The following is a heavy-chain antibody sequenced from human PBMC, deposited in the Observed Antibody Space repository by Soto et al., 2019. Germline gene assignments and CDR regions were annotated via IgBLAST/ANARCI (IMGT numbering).Heavy chain of an antibody. CDR3: ARDPERYCSSTSCYLPFGN. Sequence: GASVKVSCKASGYTFTSYGISWVRQAPGQGLEWMGWISAYNGNTNYAQKLQGRVTMTTDTSTSTAYMELRSLRSDDTAVYYCARDPERYCSSTSCYLPFGNWGQGTLVTVSS. CDR2: ISAYNGNT. J-gene: IGHJ4*02. V-gene: IGHV1-18*01. D-gene: IGHD2-2*01. CDR1: GYTFTSYG.